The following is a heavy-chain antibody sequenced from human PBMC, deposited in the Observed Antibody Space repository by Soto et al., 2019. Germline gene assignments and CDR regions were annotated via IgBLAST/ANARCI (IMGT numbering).Heavy chain of an antibody. CDR2: IYYSGST. Sequence: SETLSLTCTVSGGSISSYYWSWIRQPPGKGLEWIGYIYYSGSTNYNPSLKSRVTISVDTSKNQFSLKLSSVTAADTAVYYCARRDPSGWYDYWGQGTLVTVSS. CDR3: ARRDPSGWYDY. J-gene: IGHJ4*02. CDR1: GGSISSYY. D-gene: IGHD6-19*01. V-gene: IGHV4-59*08.